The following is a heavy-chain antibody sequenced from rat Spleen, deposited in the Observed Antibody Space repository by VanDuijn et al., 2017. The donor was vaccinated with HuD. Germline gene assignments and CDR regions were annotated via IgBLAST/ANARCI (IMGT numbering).Heavy chain of an antibody. D-gene: IGHD3-4*01. CDR1: GFTFSDYN. V-gene: IGHV5S10*01. CDR2: IIYDGSRT. Sequence: EVQLVESGGGLVQPGRSLTLSCVVSGFTFSDYNMAWVRQAPEKGLEWVATIIYDGSRTYYRDSVKGRFTISRNNAKNTLYLQMDSLRSEDTATYYCARHPPNNPSFDYWGQGVMVTVSS. CDR3: ARHPPNNPSFDY. J-gene: IGHJ2*01.